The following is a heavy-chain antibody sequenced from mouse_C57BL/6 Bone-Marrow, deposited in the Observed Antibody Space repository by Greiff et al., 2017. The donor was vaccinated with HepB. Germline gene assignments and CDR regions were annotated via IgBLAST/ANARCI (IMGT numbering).Heavy chain of an antibody. CDR3: ARDSLPTYYYAMDY. V-gene: IGHV5S21*01. CDR1: GFTFSSYA. J-gene: IGHJ4*01. CDR2: ISSGGNYI. D-gene: IGHD1-1*01. Sequence: EVLLVESGEGLVKPGGSLKLSCAASGFTFSSYAMSWVRQTPEKRLEWIAYISSGGNYIYYTHTVKGRVTMSRDKSRNTLYLQMSSLKSEDTAMYYCARDSLPTYYYAMDYWGQGTSVTVSA.